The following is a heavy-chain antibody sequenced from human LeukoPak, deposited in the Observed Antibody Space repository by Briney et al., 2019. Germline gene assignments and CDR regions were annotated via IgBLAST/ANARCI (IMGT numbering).Heavy chain of an antibody. D-gene: IGHD3-9*01. CDR2: ISSSGSTI. V-gene: IGHV3-48*03. Sequence: GGSLRLSCAASGFTFSSYEMNWVRQAPGKGLEWVSYISSSGSTIYYADSVKGRFTISRDNAKNSLYLQMNSLRAEDTAVYYCARGLTFSGRYFDWLFAWGQGTLVTVSS. J-gene: IGHJ4*02. CDR1: GFTFSSYE. CDR3: ARGLTFSGRYFDWLFA.